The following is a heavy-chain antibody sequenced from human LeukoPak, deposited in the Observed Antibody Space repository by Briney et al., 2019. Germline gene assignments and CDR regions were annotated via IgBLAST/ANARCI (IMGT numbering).Heavy chain of an antibody. V-gene: IGHV3-9*01. J-gene: IGHJ1*01. CDR3: AKDTGATH. CDR1: GFTFDDYA. CDR2: ISWNSGSI. Sequence: GGSLRLSCAASGFTFDDYAMHWVRQAPGKGLEWVSGISWNSGSIGYADSVKGRFTISRDNAKNSLYLQMNSLRAADTALYYCAKDTGATHWGQGTLVTVSS. D-gene: IGHD1-26*01.